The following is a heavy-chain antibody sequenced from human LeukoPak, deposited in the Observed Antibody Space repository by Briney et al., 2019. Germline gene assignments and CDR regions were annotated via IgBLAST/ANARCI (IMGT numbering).Heavy chain of an antibody. CDR3: ARGLVVATTHFDY. CDR2: ITSSSSYI. Sequence: GGSLRLSCAASGFTFSSYNMNWVRQASGKGLEWVSSITSSSSYIYYADSVKGRFTIPRDNAKNSLYLQMNSLRAEDTAVYYCARGLVVATTHFDYWGQGTLVTVSS. J-gene: IGHJ4*02. D-gene: IGHD5-12*01. V-gene: IGHV3-21*01. CDR1: GFTFSSYN.